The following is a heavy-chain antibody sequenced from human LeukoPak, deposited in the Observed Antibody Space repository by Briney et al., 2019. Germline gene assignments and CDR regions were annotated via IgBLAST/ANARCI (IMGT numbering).Heavy chain of an antibody. CDR3: ARDPVIRGVIGY. V-gene: IGHV3-21*01. J-gene: IGHJ4*02. Sequence: GGSLRLSCAASGFTFSSYSMNWVRQAPGKGLEWVSSISSSSSYIYYADSVKGRFTISGDNAKNSLYLQMNSLRAEDTAVYYCARDPVIRGVIGYWGQGTLVTVSS. CDR1: GFTFSSYS. CDR2: ISSSSSYI. D-gene: IGHD3-10*01.